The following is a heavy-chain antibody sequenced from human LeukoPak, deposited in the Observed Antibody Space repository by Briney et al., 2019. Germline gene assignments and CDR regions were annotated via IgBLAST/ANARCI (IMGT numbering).Heavy chain of an antibody. CDR1: GFTVSSNY. J-gene: IGHJ4*02. CDR3: AREGYSYGTRHFDY. D-gene: IGHD5-18*01. CDR2: IYGGGST. Sequence: PGGSLRLXCAASGFTVSSNYMSWVRQAPGKGLEWVSVIYGGGSTYYADSVKGRFTISRDNSKNTLYLQMNRLRAEDTAVYYCAREGYSYGTRHFDYWGQGTLVTVSS. V-gene: IGHV3-66*02.